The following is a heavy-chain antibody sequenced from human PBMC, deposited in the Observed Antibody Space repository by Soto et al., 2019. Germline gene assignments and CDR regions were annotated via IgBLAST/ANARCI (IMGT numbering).Heavy chain of an antibody. CDR1: GFTFSNYA. Sequence: PGVFLRLSFRASGFTFSNYAMTWVLQAPGKGLEWVSGISGSGATTSYADSVKGRFTVSRDNSKNTLYLQMNSLRVEDTAVYYCAKLRYFDWSSYNWFEYWGQGT. J-gene: IGHJ5*01. CDR3: AKLRYFDWSSYNWFEY. D-gene: IGHD3-9*01. V-gene: IGHV3-23*01. CDR2: ISGSGATT.